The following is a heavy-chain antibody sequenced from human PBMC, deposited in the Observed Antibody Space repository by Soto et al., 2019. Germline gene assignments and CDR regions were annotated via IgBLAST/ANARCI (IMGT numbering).Heavy chain of an antibody. J-gene: IGHJ6*03. V-gene: IGHV1-69*02. CDR2: IIPILGIA. Sequence: SVKVSCKASGGTFSSYTISWVRQAPGQGPEWMGRIIPILGIANYAQKFQGRVTVTADKSTSTAYMELSSLRSEDTAVYYCARGGGGYCSSTSCYATNYYYYYMDVWGKGTTVTAP. CDR3: ARGGGGYCSSTSCYATNYYYYYMDV. CDR1: GGTFSSYT. D-gene: IGHD2-2*01.